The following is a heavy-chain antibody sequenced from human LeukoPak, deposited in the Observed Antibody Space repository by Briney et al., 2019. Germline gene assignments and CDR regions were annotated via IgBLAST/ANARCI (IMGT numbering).Heavy chain of an antibody. D-gene: IGHD3-10*01. V-gene: IGHV3-23*01. CDR3: AKDRTSSGSYYVEDY. CDR1: GFTFSSYA. CDR2: ISGSGGST. Sequence: PGGSLRLSCAASGFTFSSYAMSWVRQAPGKGLEWVSSISGSGGSTFYADSVKGRFTISRDNSQNTLYLQVNSLRAEDTAVYYCAKDRTSSGSYYVEDYWGQGTLVTVSS. J-gene: IGHJ4*02.